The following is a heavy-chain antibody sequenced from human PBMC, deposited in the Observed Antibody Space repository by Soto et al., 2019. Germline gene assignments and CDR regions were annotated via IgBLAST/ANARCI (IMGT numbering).Heavy chain of an antibody. D-gene: IGHD3-9*01. CDR2: IKSKTDGGTI. Sequence: GGSLRLSCAASGFTFSKAWMNWVRQAPGKGLEWVGRIKSKTDGGTIDYAAPVKGRFTISRDDSKNTLYLQMNSLKTEDTAVYYCTTVTGDILTGSQGYWGQGTLVTVSS. V-gene: IGHV3-15*07. CDR1: GFTFSKAW. J-gene: IGHJ4*02. CDR3: TTVTGDILTGSQGY.